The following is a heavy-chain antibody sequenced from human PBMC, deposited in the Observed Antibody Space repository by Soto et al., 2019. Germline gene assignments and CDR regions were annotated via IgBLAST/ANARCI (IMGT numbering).Heavy chain of an antibody. J-gene: IGHJ5*02. Sequence: QVQLVQSGAEVKKPGASVKVSCKASGYNFTRYTMHWVRQAPGQRLEWMGWITAGDAKTKYSQKFQGRVTISGDISATTVYMDLNSLRSEDTAVYYCARDLFRSSFFWLDAWGRGTLVIVSS. V-gene: IGHV1-3*01. CDR3: ARDLFRSSFFWLDA. CDR2: ITAGDAKT. CDR1: GYNFTRYT. D-gene: IGHD2-2*01.